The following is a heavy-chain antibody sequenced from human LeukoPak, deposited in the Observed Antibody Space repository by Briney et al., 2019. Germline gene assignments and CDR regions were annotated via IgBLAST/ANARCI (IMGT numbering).Heavy chain of an antibody. D-gene: IGHD4-17*01. CDR1: GFTFSSYA. J-gene: IGHJ4*02. Sequence: GGSLRLSCTPSGFTFSSYAMSWVRQAPEKGVEWVSAISGSGGSTYYADSVKGRFTISRDNSKNTLYLQMNSLRAEDTAVYYCAKDLLTVTFDYWGQGTLVTVSS. V-gene: IGHV3-23*01. CDR3: AKDLLTVTFDY. CDR2: ISGSGGST.